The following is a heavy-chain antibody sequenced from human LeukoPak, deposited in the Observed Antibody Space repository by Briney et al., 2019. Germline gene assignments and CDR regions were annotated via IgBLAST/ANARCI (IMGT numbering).Heavy chain of an antibody. CDR2: IIPIFGTA. V-gene: IGHV1-69*13. Sequence: SVKVSCKASGGTFSSYAISWVRQAPGQGLEWMGGIIPIFGTANYAQKFQGRVTITADESTSIAYMELSSLRSEDTAVYYCASRLYYYDSSGYPSFDYWGQGTLVTVSS. J-gene: IGHJ4*02. CDR3: ASRLYYYDSSGYPSFDY. CDR1: GGTFSSYA. D-gene: IGHD3-22*01.